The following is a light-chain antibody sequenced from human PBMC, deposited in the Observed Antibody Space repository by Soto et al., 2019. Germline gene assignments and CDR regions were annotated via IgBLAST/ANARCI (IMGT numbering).Light chain of an antibody. CDR1: SSDIGAYDY. CDR3: SSFTTTSTHI. CDR2: EVN. Sequence: TQHASLCGSPGQSITIAWTGTSSDIGAYDYVSWFQQHPGKAPKLMISEVNNRPSGVSNRFSGYQSGNTAYLTISGLQVEDEAEYFCSSFTTTSTHIFGTGTKVTV. J-gene: IGLJ1*01. V-gene: IGLV2-14*01.